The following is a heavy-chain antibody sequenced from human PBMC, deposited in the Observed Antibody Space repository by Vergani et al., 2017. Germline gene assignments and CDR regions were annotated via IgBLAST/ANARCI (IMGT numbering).Heavy chain of an antibody. Sequence: EVQLVQSGAEVKKPGESLKISCKGSGYSFTSYWIGWVRQMPGKGLEWMGIIYPGDSDTRYSPSFQGQVTISADKYISTAYLQWSSLKASDTAMYYCARQRPGFIAARAGFDYWGQGTLVTVSS. CDR3: ARQRPGFIAARAGFDY. CDR2: IYPGDSDT. V-gene: IGHV5-51*01. CDR1: GYSFTSYW. J-gene: IGHJ4*02. D-gene: IGHD6-6*01.